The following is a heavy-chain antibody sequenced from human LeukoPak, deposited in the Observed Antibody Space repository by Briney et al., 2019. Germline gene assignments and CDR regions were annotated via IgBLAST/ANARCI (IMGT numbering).Heavy chain of an antibody. V-gene: IGHV3-30*02. J-gene: IGHJ4*02. D-gene: IGHD2-21*01. CDR1: GITFNSYG. CDR2: IRYDGSNE. CDR3: CGDFDY. Sequence: GGSLRLSCAASGITFNSYGMPWVRQAPDKGLEWVAFIRYDGSNEYYADSVRGRFTISRDNSKNTLYLQMNSLRGEDTAVYYCCGDFDYWGQGTLVTVSS.